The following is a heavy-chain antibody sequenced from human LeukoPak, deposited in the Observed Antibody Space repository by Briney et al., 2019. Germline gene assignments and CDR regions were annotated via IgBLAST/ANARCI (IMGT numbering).Heavy chain of an antibody. J-gene: IGHJ5*02. CDR3: ARLHYDILTGPALDP. Sequence: GESLKISCKGSGYSFTSYWIGWVRQMPGKGLEWMGIIYPGDSDTRYSPSFQGQVTISADKSISTAYLQWSSLKASDTATHYCARLHYDILTGPALDPWGQGTLVTVSS. CDR1: GYSFTSYW. D-gene: IGHD3-9*01. CDR2: IYPGDSDT. V-gene: IGHV5-51*01.